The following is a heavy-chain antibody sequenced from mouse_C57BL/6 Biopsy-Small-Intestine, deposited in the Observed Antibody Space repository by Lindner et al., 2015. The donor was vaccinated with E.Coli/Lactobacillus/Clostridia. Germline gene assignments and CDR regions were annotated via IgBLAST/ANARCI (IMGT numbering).Heavy chain of an antibody. CDR3: ARSRDYYGSSYGA. CDR2: INPYNGGT. D-gene: IGHD1-1*01. V-gene: IGHV1-19*01. Sequence: VQLQESGLVLVKPGASVKMSCKASGYTFTDYYMNWVKQSHGKSLEWIGVINPYNGGTSYNQKFKGKATLTVDKSSSTAYMELNSLTSEDSAVYYCARSRDYYGSSYGAWGQGTLVTVSA. J-gene: IGHJ3*01. CDR1: GYTFTDYY.